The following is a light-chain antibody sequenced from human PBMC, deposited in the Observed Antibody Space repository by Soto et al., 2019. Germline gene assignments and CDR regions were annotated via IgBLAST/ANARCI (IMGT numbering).Light chain of an antibody. V-gene: IGKV3-20*01. CDR3: QQYGSSPRT. CDR2: GAS. J-gene: IGKJ1*01. CDR1: QSVSSSD. Sequence: IVLTQSPGTLSLSPGERANLSCRASQSVSSSDLAWYQQKPGQAPRPLIYGASSRATGIPDRFSGSGSGTDFTLTISTLEPEDFAVYYCQQYGSSPRTFGQGTKVDI.